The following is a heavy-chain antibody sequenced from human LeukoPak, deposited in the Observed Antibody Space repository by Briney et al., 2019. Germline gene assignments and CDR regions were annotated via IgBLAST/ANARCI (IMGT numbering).Heavy chain of an antibody. CDR3: ERLFDS. CDR2: INYSGTT. CDR1: GGALTNDNFY. Sequence: PSETLSLTCTVSGGALTNDNFYWGWVRQPPGEGLERVVSINYSGTTSYNPSLRSRLSISVDTSRTQFFLTWNSVTAADTAVYYCERLFDSWGRGILVTVSS. J-gene: IGHJ4*02. V-gene: IGHV4-39*01.